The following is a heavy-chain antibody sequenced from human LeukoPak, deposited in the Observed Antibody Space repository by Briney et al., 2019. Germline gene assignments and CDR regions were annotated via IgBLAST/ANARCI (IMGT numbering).Heavy chain of an antibody. Sequence: GGSLRLSCAASGFTFSSYAMSWVRQAPGKGLEWVSAISGSGGSTYYADSVKGRFTISRDNSKNTLYLQMNSLRAEDTAVYYCAKKTVTTDYYYYGMDAWGQGTTVTVSS. V-gene: IGHV3-23*01. CDR1: GFTFSSYA. CDR2: ISGSGGST. D-gene: IGHD4-17*01. CDR3: AKKTVTTDYYYYGMDA. J-gene: IGHJ6*02.